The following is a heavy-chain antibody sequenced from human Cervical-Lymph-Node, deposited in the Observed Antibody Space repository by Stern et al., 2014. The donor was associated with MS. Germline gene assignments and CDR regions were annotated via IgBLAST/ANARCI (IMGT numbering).Heavy chain of an antibody. CDR2: VSSEGSNK. D-gene: IGHD3-16*01. CDR3: ATQIWFDY. CDR1: GFNFSHYA. Sequence: VQLVESGGGVVQPGGSLRLSCAVSGFNFSHYAMHWVRQAPGKGLEWVAVVSSEGSNKYYADSVKGRFTISRDNSKNNVYLQMNSLRDDDTAMYYCATQIWFDYWGQGTLVTVSS. J-gene: IGHJ4*02. V-gene: IGHV3-30-3*01.